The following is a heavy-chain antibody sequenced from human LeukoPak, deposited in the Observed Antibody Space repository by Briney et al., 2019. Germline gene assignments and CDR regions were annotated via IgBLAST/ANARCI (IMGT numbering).Heavy chain of an antibody. D-gene: IGHD3/OR15-3a*01. CDR1: GFTVSTNF. CDR2: IYSDSST. CDR3: AREASWTLDY. Sequence: PGGSLRLSCAASGFTVSTNFMSWVRQAPGKGLEWVALIYSDSSTYYADSVKGRFIIFRDNSKNTLYLQMNSLRAEDTAVYYCAREASWTLDYWGQGTLVTVSS. J-gene: IGHJ4*02. V-gene: IGHV3-53*01.